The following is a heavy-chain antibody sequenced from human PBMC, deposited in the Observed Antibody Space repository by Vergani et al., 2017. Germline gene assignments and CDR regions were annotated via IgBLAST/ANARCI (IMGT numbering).Heavy chain of an antibody. V-gene: IGHV3-30*18. CDR2: ISFDGSNK. CDR3: AKPSWGAAAVSYFDY. D-gene: IGHD6-13*01. J-gene: IGHJ4*02. CDR1: GFTFSSYG. Sequence: VQLLESGGGLAQPGGSLRLSCAASGFTFSSYGMHWVRQAPGKGLEWVAIISFDGSNKYYADSVKGRFTISRDNSKNTLYLQMNSLRAEDTAVYYCAKPSWGAAAVSYFDYWGQGTLVTVSS.